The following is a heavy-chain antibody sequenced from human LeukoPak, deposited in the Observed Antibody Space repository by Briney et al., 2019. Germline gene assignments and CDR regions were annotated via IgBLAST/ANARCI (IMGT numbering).Heavy chain of an antibody. CDR1: GGSISSYY. CDR2: IYYSGST. V-gene: IGHV4-59*12. CDR3: ARTKRDIVVVPAQPRDTKNWFDP. J-gene: IGHJ5*02. D-gene: IGHD2-2*01. Sequence: SETLSHTCTVSGGSISSYYWSWIRQPPGKGLEWIGYIYYSGSTNYNPSLKSRVTISVDTSKNQFSLKLSSVTAADTAVYYCARTKRDIVVVPAQPRDTKNWFDPWGQGTLVTVSS.